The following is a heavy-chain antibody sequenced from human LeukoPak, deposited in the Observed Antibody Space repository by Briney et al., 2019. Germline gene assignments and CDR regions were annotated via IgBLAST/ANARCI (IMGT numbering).Heavy chain of an antibody. J-gene: IGHJ3*02. CDR1: VFTFSSYA. V-gene: IGHV3-30-3*01. CDR2: ISYDGSNK. CDR3: ARSVRGGSAAAFDI. D-gene: IGHD3-10*01. Sequence: QPGRSLRLSCAASVFTFSSYAMHCVRQAPGKGLEWVAVISYDGSNKYYADSVKGRFTISRDNSKNTLYLQMNSLRAEDTAVYYCARSVRGGSAAAFDIWGQGTMVTVSS.